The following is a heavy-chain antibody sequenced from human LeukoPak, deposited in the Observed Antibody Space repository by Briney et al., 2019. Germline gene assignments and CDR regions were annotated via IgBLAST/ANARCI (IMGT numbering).Heavy chain of an antibody. CDR3: AGSILFYYDSSGYSDC. D-gene: IGHD3-22*01. CDR1: GGTFSSYA. J-gene: IGHJ4*02. V-gene: IGHV1-69*06. CDR2: IIPIFGTA. Sequence: ASVKVSCKASGGTFSSYAISWVRQAPGQGLEWMGGIIPIFGTANYAQKFQGRVTITADKSTSTAYMELSSLRSEDTAVYYCAGSILFYYDSSGYSDCWGQGTLVTVSS.